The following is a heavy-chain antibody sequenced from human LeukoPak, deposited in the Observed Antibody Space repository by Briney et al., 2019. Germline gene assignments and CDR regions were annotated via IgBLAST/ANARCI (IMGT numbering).Heavy chain of an antibody. V-gene: IGHV3-66*02. CDR3: ARGGTTPLYYYYYYMDV. D-gene: IGHD1-14*01. CDR1: GFTVSSNY. J-gene: IGHJ6*03. Sequence: GGSLRLSCAASGFTVSSNYMSWVRQAPGKGLEWVSVIYSGGSTYYADSVKGRFTISRDNSKNTLYLQMNSLRAEDTAVYYCARGGTTPLYYYYYYMDVWGKGTTVTVSS. CDR2: IYSGGST.